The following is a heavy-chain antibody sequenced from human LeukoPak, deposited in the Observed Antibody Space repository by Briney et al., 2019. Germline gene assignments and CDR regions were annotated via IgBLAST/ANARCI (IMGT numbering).Heavy chain of an antibody. V-gene: IGHV3-30*02. J-gene: IGHJ4*02. CDR1: GFTFSSYE. CDR2: IRYDGSNK. CDR3: AKDSWGGTYFDY. Sequence: QPGGSLRLSCAASGFTFSSYEMNWVRQAPGKGLEWVAFIRYDGSNKYYADSVKGRFTISRDNSKNTLYLQMNSLRAEDTAVYYCAKDSWGGTYFDYWGQGTLVTVSS. D-gene: IGHD2-15*01.